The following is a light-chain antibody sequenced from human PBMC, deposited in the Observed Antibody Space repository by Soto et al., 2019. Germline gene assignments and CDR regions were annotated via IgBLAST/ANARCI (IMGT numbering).Light chain of an antibody. CDR2: STN. J-gene: IGLJ2*01. CDR1: SGSVSTSYY. V-gene: IGLV8-61*01. Sequence: QAVVTQEPSFSVSPGGTVTLTCGLSSGSVSTSYYPSWYQQTPGQAPRTLIYSTNTRSSGVPDRFSGSILGNKAALTITGPQADDESDYYCVLYMGSDVVFGGGTKLTVL. CDR3: VLYMGSDVV.